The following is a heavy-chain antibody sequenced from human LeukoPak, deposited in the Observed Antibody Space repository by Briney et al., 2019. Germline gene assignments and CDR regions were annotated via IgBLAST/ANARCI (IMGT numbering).Heavy chain of an antibody. J-gene: IGHJ4*02. Sequence: ASVKVSCKTSGFIFTSYGFTWVRQAPGQGLEWMGWISAYNGNTDYAQSLQGRVTMTTDTATSTVYMELRSLTPDDTAVYYCARFPYASGDDYWGQGTLVTVSS. CDR2: ISAYNGNT. CDR3: ARFPYASGDDY. CDR1: GFIFTSYG. D-gene: IGHD3-10*01. V-gene: IGHV1-18*01.